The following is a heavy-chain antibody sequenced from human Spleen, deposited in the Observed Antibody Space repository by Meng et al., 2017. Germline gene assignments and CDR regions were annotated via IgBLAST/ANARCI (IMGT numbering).Heavy chain of an antibody. Sequence: ASVKVSCKVSGYTLTELSMHWVRQAPGKGLEWMGGFDPEDGETIYAQKFQGRVTMTEDTSTDTAYMELSSLRSEDTAVYYCARASLWGAYGSGSYSFDPWGQGTLVTVSS. J-gene: IGHJ5*02. CDR1: GYTLTELS. V-gene: IGHV1-24*01. D-gene: IGHD3-10*01. CDR3: ARASLWGAYGSGSYSFDP. CDR2: FDPEDGET.